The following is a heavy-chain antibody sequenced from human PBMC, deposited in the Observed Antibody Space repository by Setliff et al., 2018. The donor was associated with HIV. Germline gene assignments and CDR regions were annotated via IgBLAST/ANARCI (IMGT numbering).Heavy chain of an antibody. CDR3: VRWYYCVSGACYRADY. J-gene: IGHJ4*02. D-gene: IGHD2-21*02. CDR2: IYTSGST. V-gene: IGHV4-4*09. Sequence: SETLSLTCTVSGGSFSDYYRSWIRQPPGKGLEWIGYIYTSGSTNYNPSLKSRVTISVDTSKNQFSLKLTSVTAADTAVYYCVRWYYCVSGACYRADYWGQGTMVTVSS. CDR1: GGSFSDYY.